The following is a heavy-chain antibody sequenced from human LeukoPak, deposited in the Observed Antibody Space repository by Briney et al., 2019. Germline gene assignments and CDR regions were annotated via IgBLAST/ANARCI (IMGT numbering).Heavy chain of an antibody. V-gene: IGHV3-33*06. D-gene: IGHD3-22*01. Sequence: GGSLRLSCAASGFTFRSYGMHWVRQAPGKGLEWVAVIWYDGSNKYNADSVKGRFTISRDNSKNTLYLQMNSLRAEDTAVYYCAKETYYYDSSGLDYWGQGTLVTVSS. CDR2: IWYDGSNK. CDR1: GFTFRSYG. CDR3: AKETYYYDSSGLDY. J-gene: IGHJ4*02.